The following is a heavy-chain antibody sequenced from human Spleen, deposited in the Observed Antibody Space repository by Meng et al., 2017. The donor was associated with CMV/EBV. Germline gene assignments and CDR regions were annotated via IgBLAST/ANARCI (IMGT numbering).Heavy chain of an antibody. Sequence: KTSGYIFTDYYMQWVRQAPGQGLEWLGWINPNRSVTNYAQKFQGRVTMTRDTSISTGYMELSRLRSDDTAVYYCARDRVITGESFGYWGQGTLVTVSS. CDR3: ARDRVITGESFGY. CDR1: GYIFTDYY. D-gene: IGHD7-27*01. J-gene: IGHJ4*02. V-gene: IGHV1-2*02. CDR2: INPNRSVT.